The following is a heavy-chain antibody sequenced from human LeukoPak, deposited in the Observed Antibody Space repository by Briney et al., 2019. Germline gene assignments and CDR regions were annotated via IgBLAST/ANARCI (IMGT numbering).Heavy chain of an antibody. D-gene: IGHD2-2*01. CDR3: ARDRLGDSVVPAAMPWYYYGMDV. V-gene: IGHV3-7*03. J-gene: IGHJ6*04. CDR1: GFTFSSYW. Sequence: GGSLRLSCAASGFTFSSYWMSWVRQAPGKGLEWVANIKQDGSEKYHVDSVKGRFTISRDNAKNSLYLQMNSLRAEDTAVYYCARDRLGDSVVPAAMPWYYYGMDVWGKGTTVTVSS. CDR2: IKQDGSEK.